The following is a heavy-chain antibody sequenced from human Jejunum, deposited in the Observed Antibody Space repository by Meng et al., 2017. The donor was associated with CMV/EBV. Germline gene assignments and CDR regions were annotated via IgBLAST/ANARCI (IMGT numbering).Heavy chain of an antibody. CDR1: FTFPFLA. CDR3: AKDHTSRNGIYDGFDV. J-gene: IGHJ3*01. Sequence: FTFPFLAISWLRQAPGQGLKWVSTIGGPGDTFYSDSVKCRFTISRDDSTNTLYLEMNSLRAEDTAVYYCAKDHTSRNGIYDGFDVWGQGTMVTVSS. CDR2: IGGPGDT. D-gene: IGHD2/OR15-2a*01. V-gene: IGHV3-23*01.